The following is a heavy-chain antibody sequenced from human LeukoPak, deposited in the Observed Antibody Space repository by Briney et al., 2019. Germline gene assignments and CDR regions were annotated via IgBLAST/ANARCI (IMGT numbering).Heavy chain of an antibody. CDR3: AKDATSSSGWYQYCFDY. CDR2: ISGSGGST. D-gene: IGHD6-19*01. CDR1: GFTFSSYA. Sequence: GGSLRLSCVASGFTFSSYAMSWVRQAPGKGLEWVSAISGSGGSTYYADSVKGRLTISRDNSKNTLYLQMNSLRAEDTAIYHCAKDATSSSGWYQYCFDYWGQGTLVTVSS. J-gene: IGHJ4*02. V-gene: IGHV3-23*01.